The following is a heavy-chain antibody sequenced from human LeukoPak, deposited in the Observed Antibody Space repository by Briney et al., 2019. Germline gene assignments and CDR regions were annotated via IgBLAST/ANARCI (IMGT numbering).Heavy chain of an antibody. Sequence: PSETLSLTCTVSGGSISSSSYYWGWIRQPPGKGLEWIESIYYSGSTYYSPSPKSPVTISVHTSKNQFSLKLSSVTAAHTAVYYCARARNNWNYFLDYWGQGTLVTVSS. V-gene: IGHV4-39*07. CDR1: GGSISSSSYY. CDR2: IYYSGST. CDR3: ARARNNWNYFLDY. D-gene: IGHD1-7*01. J-gene: IGHJ4*02.